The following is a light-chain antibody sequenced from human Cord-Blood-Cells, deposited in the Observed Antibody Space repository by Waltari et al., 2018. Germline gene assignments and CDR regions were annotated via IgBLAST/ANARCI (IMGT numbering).Light chain of an antibody. J-gene: IGLJ1*01. CDR3: NSRDSSGNV. CDR2: GTN. CDR1: SLRRYY. Sequence: SSEMTQDPAVSVALGQTVRITCQGDSLRRYYASWYQQKPGPAPVLVIYGTNNRPSGIPDRFSRSSSGNTASLTITGAQAEDEADYYCNSRDSSGNVFGTGTKVTVL. V-gene: IGLV3-19*01.